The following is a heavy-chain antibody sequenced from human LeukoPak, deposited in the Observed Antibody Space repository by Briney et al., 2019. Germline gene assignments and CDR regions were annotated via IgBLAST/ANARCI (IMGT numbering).Heavy chain of an antibody. CDR2: INHSGST. Sequence: SETLSLTCAVYGGSFSGYYWSWIRQPPGKGLEWIGGINHSGSTNYNPSLKSRVTISVDTSKNQFSLKLSSVTAADTAVYYCARVSSYGDFAPTFDYWGQGTLVTVSS. J-gene: IGHJ4*02. CDR3: ARVSSYGDFAPTFDY. CDR1: GGSFSGYY. V-gene: IGHV4-34*01. D-gene: IGHD4-17*01.